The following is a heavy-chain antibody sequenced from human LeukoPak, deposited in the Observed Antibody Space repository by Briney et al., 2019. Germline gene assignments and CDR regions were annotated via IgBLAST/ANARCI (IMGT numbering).Heavy chain of an antibody. J-gene: IGHJ4*02. Sequence: GGSLRLSCAASGFTFSSYSMNWVRQAPGKGLEWVSYISSSSSTIYYADSVKGRFTISRDNAKNSLYLQMNSLRAEDTAVYYCARDLTFGRYSYSYNYWGQGTLVTVSS. CDR3: ARDLTFGRYSYSYNY. D-gene: IGHD5-18*01. CDR2: ISSSSSTI. CDR1: GFTFSSYS. V-gene: IGHV3-48*01.